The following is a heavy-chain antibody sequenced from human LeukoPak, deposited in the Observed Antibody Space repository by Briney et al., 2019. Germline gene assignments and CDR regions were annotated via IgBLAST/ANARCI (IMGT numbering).Heavy chain of an antibody. V-gene: IGHV4-4*07. CDR2: IYTSGST. CDR1: GGSISSYY. J-gene: IGHJ4*02. D-gene: IGHD4-23*01. Sequence: SEILSLTCTVSGGSISSYYWSWIRQPAGKGLEWIGRIYTSGSTNYNPSLKSRVTISVDTSKNQFSLKLSSVTAADTAVYYCASMWGPTLNSPHWGQGTLVTVSS. CDR3: ASMWGPTLNSPH.